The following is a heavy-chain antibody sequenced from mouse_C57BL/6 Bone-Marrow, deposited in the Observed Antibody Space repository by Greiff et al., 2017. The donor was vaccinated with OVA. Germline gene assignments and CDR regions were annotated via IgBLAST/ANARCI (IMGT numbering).Heavy chain of an antibody. CDR3: ARHDLPYCGSSYDCAMDY. CDR2: ISSGGSYT. V-gene: IGHV5-6*01. J-gene: IGHJ4*01. D-gene: IGHD1-1*01. Sequence: EVKLMESGGDLVKPGGSLKLSCAASGFTFSSYGMSWVRQTPDKRLEWVATISSGGSYTYYPDSVKGRFTISRDNAKNTLYLQMSRLKPEDTAMYYCARHDLPYCGSSYDCAMDYWGQGTSVTVSS. CDR1: GFTFSSYG.